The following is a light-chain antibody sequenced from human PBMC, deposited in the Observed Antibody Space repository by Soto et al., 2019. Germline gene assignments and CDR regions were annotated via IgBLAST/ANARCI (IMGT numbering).Light chain of an antibody. V-gene: IGLV2-14*03. CDR3: SSYSSTATRV. CDR1: SSDIGAYNY. Sequence: QSVLTQPASVSGSPGQSITISCNGTSSDIGAYNYVSWYQQHPGTAPKLLIYDVAYRPSGVSNRFSGSKSGNTASLAISGLQAEDEADYYCSSYSSTATRVFGGGTKLTVL. J-gene: IGLJ3*02. CDR2: DVA.